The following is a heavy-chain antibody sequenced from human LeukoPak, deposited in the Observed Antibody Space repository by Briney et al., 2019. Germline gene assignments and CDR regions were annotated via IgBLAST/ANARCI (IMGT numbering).Heavy chain of an antibody. CDR1: GYTFTSYD. CDR2: MNPNSGNT. Sequence: ASVKVSCKASGYTFTSYDINWVRQATGQGLEWMGWMNPNSGNTGYVQKFQGRITMTRNTSISTAYMELSSLRSEDTAVYYCARLPYYYDSSGYYTGAFDIWGQGTMVTVSS. V-gene: IGHV1-8*01. D-gene: IGHD3-22*01. J-gene: IGHJ3*02. CDR3: ARLPYYYDSSGYYTGAFDI.